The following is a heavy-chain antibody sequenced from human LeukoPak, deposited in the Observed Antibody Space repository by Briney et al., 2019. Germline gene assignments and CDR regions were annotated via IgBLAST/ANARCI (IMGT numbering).Heavy chain of an antibody. J-gene: IGHJ4*02. CDR2: IKTKANSYAT. CDR3: TPHCSTTSSCYEWASDY. CDR1: GFTFTGSA. V-gene: IGHV3-73*01. D-gene: IGHD2-2*01. Sequence: GGSLRLSCAASGFTFTGSAVHWVRQASGKGLEWVGRIKTKANSYATAYAASVKGRFTISRDDSKNTAYLQMNSLKTEDTAVYYYTPHCSTTSSCYEWASDYWGQGTLVTVSS.